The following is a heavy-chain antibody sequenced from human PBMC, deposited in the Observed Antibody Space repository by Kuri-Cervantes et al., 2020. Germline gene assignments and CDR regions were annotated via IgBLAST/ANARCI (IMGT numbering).Heavy chain of an antibody. CDR3: ARDHIAAHPA. CDR2: IYSGGST. D-gene: IGHD6-6*01. V-gene: IGHV3-53*01. CDR1: GFTFSSYA. Sequence: GGSLRLSCAASGFTFSSYAMSWVRQAPGKGLEWVSVIYSGGSTYYADSVKGRFTISRDNSKNTLYLQMNSLRAEDTAVYYCARDHIAAHPAWGQGTLVTVSS. J-gene: IGHJ4*02.